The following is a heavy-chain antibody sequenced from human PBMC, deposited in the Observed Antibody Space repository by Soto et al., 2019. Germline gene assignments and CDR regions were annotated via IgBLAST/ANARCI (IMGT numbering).Heavy chain of an antibody. Sequence: GGSLRLSCAASGFTFSSYAMSWVRQAPGKGLEWVSAISGSGGSTYYADSVKGRFTISRDNSKNTLYLQMNSLRAEDTAVYYCAKTPIVVVTLYWYFDLWGRGTLVTVSS. V-gene: IGHV3-23*01. CDR3: AKTPIVVVTLYWYFDL. J-gene: IGHJ2*01. CDR1: GFTFSSYA. D-gene: IGHD2-21*02. CDR2: ISGSGGST.